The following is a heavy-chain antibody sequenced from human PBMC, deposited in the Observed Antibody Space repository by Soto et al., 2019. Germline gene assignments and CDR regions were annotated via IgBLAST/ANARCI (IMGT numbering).Heavy chain of an antibody. J-gene: IGHJ4*02. D-gene: IGHD3-3*01. CDR2: IYPGDSDT. CDR1: GYSFTSYW. V-gene: IGHV5-51*01. Sequence: GESLKISCKGSGYSFTSYWIGWVRQMPGKGLEWMGIIYPGDSDTRYSPSFQGQVTISADKSISTAYLQWSSLKASDTAMYYCAGAETWYYDFWSGYSSPHYWGQGTLVTVSS. CDR3: AGAETWYYDFWSGYSSPHY.